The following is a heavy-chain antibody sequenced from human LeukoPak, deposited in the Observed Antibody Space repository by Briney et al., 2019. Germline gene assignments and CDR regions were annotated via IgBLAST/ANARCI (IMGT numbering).Heavy chain of an antibody. Sequence: GGSLRLSCAASGFTFSSYVMSWVRQAPGKGLEWVSAIGGGGGSTYYADSVKGRFTISRDNSENTLNLQMNSLRADDTAVYYCAKNFWSDKYYYYYMDVCGKGTTVTVSS. CDR2: IGGGGGST. CDR3: AKNFWSDKYYYYYMDV. D-gene: IGHD3-3*01. CDR1: GFTFSSYV. V-gene: IGHV3-23*01. J-gene: IGHJ6*03.